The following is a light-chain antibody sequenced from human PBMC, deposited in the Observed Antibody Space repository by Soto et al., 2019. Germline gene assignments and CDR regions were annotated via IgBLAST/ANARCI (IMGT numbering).Light chain of an antibody. CDR1: QGITTS. CDR3: QQVSSFPLT. CDR2: DAS. V-gene: IGKV1-12*01. Sequence: DTQLPHSPSSVSASLGDTVSIICRASQGITTSLAWYQQKPGKAPKLLIYDASSLQSGVPSRFSGSGSGTDFTLTISSLQPEDFATYFCQQVSSFPLTFGGGTKVDTK. J-gene: IGKJ4*01.